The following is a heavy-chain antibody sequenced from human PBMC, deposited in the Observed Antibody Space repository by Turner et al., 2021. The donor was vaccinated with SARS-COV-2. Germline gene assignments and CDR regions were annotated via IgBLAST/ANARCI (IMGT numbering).Heavy chain of an antibody. D-gene: IGHD1-26*01. CDR2: IMSGSSYI. CDR3: ARELAGRFGGATEIDY. J-gene: IGHJ4*02. V-gene: IGHV3-21*01. Sequence: EVQLVESGAGLVTPGGSLRLSSAVSGYSFRNYSRNWVRQAPGKGLEWVSVIMSGSSYIYYADSGKGRFTISRDNAKNSLYLQMNSLRAEDTAVYYCARELAGRFGGATEIDYWGQGTLVTVSS. CDR1: GYSFRNYS.